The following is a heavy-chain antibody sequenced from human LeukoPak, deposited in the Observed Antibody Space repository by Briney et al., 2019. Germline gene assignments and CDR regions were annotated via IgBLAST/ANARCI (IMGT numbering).Heavy chain of an antibody. J-gene: IGHJ4*02. CDR3: ARVLHSPLLSSSHFDY. CDR1: GGSISSGGYY. Sequence: PSETLSLTCTVSGGSISSGGYYWSWIRQHPGKGLERIGYIYYSGSTYYNPSLKSRVTISVDTSKNQFSLKLSSVTAADTAVYYCARVLHSPLLSSSHFDYWGQGTLVTVSS. CDR2: IYYSGST. V-gene: IGHV4-31*03. D-gene: IGHD2-15*01.